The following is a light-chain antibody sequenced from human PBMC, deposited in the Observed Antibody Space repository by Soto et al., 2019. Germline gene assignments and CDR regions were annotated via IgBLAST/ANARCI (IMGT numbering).Light chain of an antibody. V-gene: IGLV1-44*01. CDR2: NNN. Sequence: QSVLTQPPSASRTSGQSVTISCSGSSSNIGVNTVSWYQQLPGTAPKLLIQNNNQRPSGVPDRFSGSKSGTSASLVLSGLQSDDEAEYYCAAWDDSLNGVLFGGGTKLTVL. CDR1: SSNIGVNT. CDR3: AAWDDSLNGVL. J-gene: IGLJ2*01.